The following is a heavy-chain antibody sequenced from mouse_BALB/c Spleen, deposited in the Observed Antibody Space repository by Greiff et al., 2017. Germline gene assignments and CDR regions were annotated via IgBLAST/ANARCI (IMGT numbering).Heavy chain of an antibody. Sequence: VQLKESGPDLVKPSQSLSLTCTVTGYSITSGYSWHWIRQFPGNKLEWMGYIHYSGSTNYNPSLKSRISITRDTSKNQFFLQLNSVTTEDTATYYCARGGDYYGSSYWFAYWGQGTLVTVSA. CDR1: GYSITSGYS. CDR2: IHYSGST. D-gene: IGHD1-1*01. V-gene: IGHV3-1*02. CDR3: ARGGDYYGSSYWFAY. J-gene: IGHJ3*01.